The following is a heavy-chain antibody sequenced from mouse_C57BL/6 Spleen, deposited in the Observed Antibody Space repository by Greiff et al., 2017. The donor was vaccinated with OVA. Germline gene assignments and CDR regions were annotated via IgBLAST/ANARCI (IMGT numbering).Heavy chain of an antibody. J-gene: IGHJ2*01. CDR1: GYTFTSYW. Sequence: QVQLQQSGAELVKPGASVKLSCKASGYTFTSYWMQWVKQRPGQGLEWIGEIDPSDSYTNYNQKFKGKATLTVDTSSSTAYMQLSSLTSEDSAVYYCARRGTAHFDYWGQGTTLTVSS. V-gene: IGHV1-50*01. CDR2: IDPSDSYT. CDR3: ARRGTAHFDY. D-gene: IGHD3-3*01.